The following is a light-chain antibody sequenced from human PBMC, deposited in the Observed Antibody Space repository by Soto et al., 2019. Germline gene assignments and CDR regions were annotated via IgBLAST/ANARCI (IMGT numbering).Light chain of an antibody. CDR3: QQYYSYPA. J-gene: IGKJ5*01. CDR2: AAS. V-gene: IGKV1-8*01. Sequence: IQMTQSPSSLSASVGDRVSITCRASQGISSYLAWYQQKPGKAPKLLIYAASTLQSGVPSRFSGSGSGTDFTLTISCLQSEDFATYYCQQYYSYPAFGQGTRLEIK. CDR1: QGISSY.